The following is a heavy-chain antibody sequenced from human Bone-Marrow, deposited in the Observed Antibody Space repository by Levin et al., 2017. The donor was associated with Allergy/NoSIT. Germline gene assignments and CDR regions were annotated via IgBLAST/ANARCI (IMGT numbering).Heavy chain of an antibody. CDR1: GFTFSTYW. Sequence: GGSLRLSCAASGFTFSTYWMSWVRQAPGKGLEWVANIKEDGSEKYYVDSVKGRFTISRDNAKNSLYLQMNSLRVEDTAVYYCASFTNLVALPVTWGQGTLVTVSS. D-gene: IGHD2-15*01. CDR2: IKEDGSEK. CDR3: ASFTNLVALPVT. J-gene: IGHJ4*02. V-gene: IGHV3-7*01.